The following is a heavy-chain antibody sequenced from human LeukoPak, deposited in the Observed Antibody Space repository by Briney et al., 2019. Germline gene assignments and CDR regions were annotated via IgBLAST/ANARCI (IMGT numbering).Heavy chain of an antibody. CDR1: GFNFNTFW. CDR2: ISGSGGST. J-gene: IGHJ5*02. CDR3: AKPLYCTTTSCSGFDP. Sequence: PGGSLRLSCAASGFNFNTFWMTWVRQAPGKGLEWVSVISGSGGSTYYADSVKGRFTISRDNSKNTLYLQMNSLRAEDTAVYYCAKPLYCTTTSCSGFDPWGQGTLVTVSS. D-gene: IGHD2-2*01. V-gene: IGHV3-23*01.